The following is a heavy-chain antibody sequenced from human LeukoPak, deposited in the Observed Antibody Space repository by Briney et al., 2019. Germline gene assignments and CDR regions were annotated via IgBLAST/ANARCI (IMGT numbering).Heavy chain of an antibody. D-gene: IGHD2-15*01. V-gene: IGHV4-59*01. J-gene: IGHJ6*02. Sequence: SETLSLTCTVSGGSISSYYWSWIRQPPGKGLEWIGYIYYSGSTNYNPSLKSRVTISVDTSKNQFSLKLSSVTAADTAVYYCAREPQYCSGGSCYYYGMDVWGQGTTVTVSS. CDR3: AREPQYCSGGSCYYYGMDV. CDR2: IYYSGST. CDR1: GGSISSYY.